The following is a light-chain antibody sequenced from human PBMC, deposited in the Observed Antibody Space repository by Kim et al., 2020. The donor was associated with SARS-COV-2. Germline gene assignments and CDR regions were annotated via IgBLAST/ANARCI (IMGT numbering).Light chain of an antibody. Sequence: NFMLTQPHSVSESPGKTVTISCTGSSGSIASNYVQWYQQRPGSAPTTVIYEDNQRPSGVPDRFSGSIDSSSNSASLTTSGLKTEDEADYYCQSYDSSNHVVFGGGTQLTVL. V-gene: IGLV6-57*02. CDR3: QSYDSSNHVV. CDR2: EDN. J-gene: IGLJ2*01. CDR1: SGSIASNY.